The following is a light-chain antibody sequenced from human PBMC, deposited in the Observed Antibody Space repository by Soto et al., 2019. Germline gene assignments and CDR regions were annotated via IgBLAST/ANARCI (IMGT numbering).Light chain of an antibody. V-gene: IGKV1-12*01. Sequence: DIQVTQSPSSVSASVGDRVTITCRASQGLVNXXXWYXQKPGKAPKLLIYASSSFQSGVPSRFSGSGSGTDFTLTISSLQPEDFATYYCQQTSSFPLTFGGGTKVEIK. CDR3: QQTSSFPLT. CDR2: ASS. J-gene: IGKJ4*01. CDR1: QGLVNX.